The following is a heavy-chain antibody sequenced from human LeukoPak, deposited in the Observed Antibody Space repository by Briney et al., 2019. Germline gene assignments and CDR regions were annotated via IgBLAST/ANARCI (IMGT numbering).Heavy chain of an antibody. D-gene: IGHD4-17*01. CDR3: ARHRCRTMTIPYFDY. J-gene: IGHJ4*02. CDR2: ISYDGSNN. Sequence: GGSLRLSCAASGFPFSDFAMHWVRQAPGKGLEWVTIISYDGSNNYYADSVKGRFSISRDNSKNTLYLQMNGLRTEDTAVYYSARHRCRTMTIPYFDYWGQGTLVTVSS. V-gene: IGHV3-30*04. CDR1: GFPFSDFA.